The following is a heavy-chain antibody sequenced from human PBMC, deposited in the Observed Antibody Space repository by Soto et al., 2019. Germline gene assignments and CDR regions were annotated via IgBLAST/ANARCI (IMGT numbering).Heavy chain of an antibody. V-gene: IGHV2-5*02. D-gene: IGHD3-16*01. CDR2: VYWDDDK. CDR3: AHCRGGVASF. Sequence: QITLNESGPTLVKPTQTLTLTCTFSGFSLSTGDVGVGWIRQPPGEALEWLGVVYWDDDKTYSPSLKSRLTITKDTSKNQVVLRMTKVDPVDTATYYCAHCRGGVASFWGQGTLVTVSS. J-gene: IGHJ4*02. CDR1: GFSLSTGDVG.